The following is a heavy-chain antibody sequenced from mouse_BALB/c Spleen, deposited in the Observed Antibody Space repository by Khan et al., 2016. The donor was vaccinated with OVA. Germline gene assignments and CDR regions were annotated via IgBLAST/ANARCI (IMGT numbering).Heavy chain of an antibody. J-gene: IGHJ2*01. V-gene: IGHV1S81*02. CDR2: TNPTNGRT. D-gene: IGHD1-1*01. CDR3: AGIKKIVATYFDY. CDR1: GYTFTSYW. Sequence: QVQLKQSGAELAKAGASVKMSCKASGYTFTSYWMHWVKQRLGQGLEWFAETNPTNGRTNYNEKFKSKATLTVDKSSSTAYMLLSSPTFEDSAVYYCAGIKKIVATYFDYWGQGTTLTVSS.